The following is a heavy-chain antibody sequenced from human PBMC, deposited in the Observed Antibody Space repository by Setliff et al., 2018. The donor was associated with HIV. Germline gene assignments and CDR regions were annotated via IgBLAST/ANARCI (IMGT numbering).Heavy chain of an antibody. D-gene: IGHD2-2*01. CDR1: GYTFSDYY. CDR2: INPNSGGT. J-gene: IGHJ3*02. Sequence: GASVKVSCKASGYTFSDYYMHWVRQAPGQGLEWMGWINPNSGGTNYAQKFQGRVTMTRDTSISTAYMELSRLRSDDTAVYYCARAALRYCTSTSCPRVDAFDIWGQGTMVTVSS. V-gene: IGHV1-2*02. CDR3: ARAALRYCTSTSCPRVDAFDI.